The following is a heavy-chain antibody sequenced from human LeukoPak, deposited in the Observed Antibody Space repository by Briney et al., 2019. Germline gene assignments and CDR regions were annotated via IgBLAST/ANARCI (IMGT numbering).Heavy chain of an antibody. CDR2: TYYSGST. CDR3: ARADTAERVVWFDP. D-gene: IGHD5-18*01. CDR1: GGSISSGDYY. J-gene: IGHJ5*02. V-gene: IGHV4-30-4*01. Sequence: SETLSLTCTVSGGSISSGDYYWSWIRQPPGKGLEWIGYTYYSGSTYYNPSLKSRVTISVDTSKNQFSLKLSSVTAADTAVYYCARADTAERVVWFDPWGQGTLVTVSS.